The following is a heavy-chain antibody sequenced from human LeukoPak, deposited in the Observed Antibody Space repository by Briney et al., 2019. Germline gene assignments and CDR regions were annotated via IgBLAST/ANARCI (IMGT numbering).Heavy chain of an antibody. CDR3: ARNSPPDY. J-gene: IGHJ4*02. Sequence: ASVKVSCKASGFSFTDYYLHWVRQAPGQGLEWMGWINPDSGGINYVQKFQGRVTMTTDTSTSTAYMELRSVRSDDTAVYYCARNSPPDYWGQGTLVTVSS. V-gene: IGHV1-2*02. D-gene: IGHD4-23*01. CDR2: INPDSGGI. CDR1: GFSFTDYY.